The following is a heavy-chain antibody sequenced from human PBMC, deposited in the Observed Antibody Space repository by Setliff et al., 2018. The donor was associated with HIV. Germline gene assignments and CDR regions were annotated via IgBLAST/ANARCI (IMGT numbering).Heavy chain of an antibody. J-gene: IGHJ4*02. Sequence: SETLSLTCTVSGDSIRSSAYYWGWIRQPPGKGLEWIGSIYYSGSIYYNPSLKSRVTVSLDTFTNQISLKMKSVTAADTAVYYCARGTGSYGSDYWGQGTLVTVSS. CDR2: IYYSGSI. D-gene: IGHD5-18*01. V-gene: IGHV4-39*07. CDR3: ARGTGSYGSDY. CDR1: GDSIRSSAYY.